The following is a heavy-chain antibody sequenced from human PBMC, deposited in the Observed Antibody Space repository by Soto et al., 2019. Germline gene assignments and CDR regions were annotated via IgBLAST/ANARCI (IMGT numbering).Heavy chain of an antibody. CDR1: GGSFSCYY. CDR2: INHSGST. Sequence: SETLSLTCAVYGGSFSCYYWSWIRQPPGKGLEWIGEINHSGSTNYNPSLKSRVTISVDTSKSQFSLKLSSVTAADTAVYYCARLLRRSNYYFDYWGQGTLVTVSS. CDR3: ARLLRRSNYYFDY. J-gene: IGHJ4*02. D-gene: IGHD7-27*01. V-gene: IGHV4-34*01.